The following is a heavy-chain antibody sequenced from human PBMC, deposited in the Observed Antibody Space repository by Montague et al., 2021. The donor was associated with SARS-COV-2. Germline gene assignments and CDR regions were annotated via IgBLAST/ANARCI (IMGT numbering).Heavy chain of an antibody. CDR2: IHYSEAT. CDR1: GDSITSSRYY. J-gene: IGHJ3*01. V-gene: IGHV4-39*02. Sequence: SETLSLTCTVSGDSITSSRYYWGWIRQPPGKGLEWIGSIHYSEATYYNPSVKSRLTISVDTSKNHFSLKLTSVTASDSAVYYCARPIHDNSPDRAFDVWGQGTMVTVSS. CDR3: ARPIHDNSPDRAFDV. D-gene: IGHD3-22*01.